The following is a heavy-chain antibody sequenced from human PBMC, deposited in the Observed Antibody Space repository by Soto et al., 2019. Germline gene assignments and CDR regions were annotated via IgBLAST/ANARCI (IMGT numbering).Heavy chain of an antibody. V-gene: IGHV2-5*02. J-gene: IGHJ4*02. CDR2: IYWDDDK. CDR3: VHRLYKYSRSYYFDY. CDR1: GFSLSTIGVG. Sequence: SGPTLVNPPQTLTLTCTFSGFSLSTIGVGVGWIRQPPGKALERLALIYWDDDKRYRPSLKSRLTITKDTSKNQVVLTMTNMDPVDTATYYCVHRLYKYSRSYYFDYWGQGTLVTVSS. D-gene: IGHD5-12*01.